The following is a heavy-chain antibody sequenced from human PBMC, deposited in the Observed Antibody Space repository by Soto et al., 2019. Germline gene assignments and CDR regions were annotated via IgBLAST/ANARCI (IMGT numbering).Heavy chain of an antibody. Sequence: RLSCAASGFTFSSYSMNWVRQAPGKGLEWVSSISSSSSYIYYADSVKGRFTISRDNAKNSLYLQMNSLRAEDTAVYYCARFIHYYDSSGYYPYYFDYWGQGTLVTVSS. V-gene: IGHV3-21*01. CDR3: ARFIHYYDSSGYYPYYFDY. CDR1: GFTFSSYS. J-gene: IGHJ4*02. D-gene: IGHD3-22*01. CDR2: ISSSSSYI.